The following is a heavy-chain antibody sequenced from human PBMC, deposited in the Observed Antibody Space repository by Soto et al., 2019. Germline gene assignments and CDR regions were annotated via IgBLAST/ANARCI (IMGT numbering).Heavy chain of an antibody. Sequence: GGSLRLSCTASGFTFGDYAMSWFRQAPGKGLEWVGSIRSKAYGGTTEYAASVKGRFTISRDDSKSIAYLQMNSLKTEDTAVYYCTRGFGSGYYDSSGYPRPDYYYYGMDVWGQGTTVTVSS. V-gene: IGHV3-49*03. CDR2: IRSKAYGGTT. D-gene: IGHD3-22*01. CDR3: TRGFGSGYYDSSGYPRPDYYYYGMDV. CDR1: GFTFGDYA. J-gene: IGHJ6*02.